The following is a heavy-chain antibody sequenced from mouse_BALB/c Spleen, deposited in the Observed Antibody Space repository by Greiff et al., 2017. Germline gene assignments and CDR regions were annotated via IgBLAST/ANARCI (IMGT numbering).Heavy chain of an antibody. CDR1: GYAFSSYW. CDR2: IYPGDGDT. V-gene: IGHV1-80*01. Sequence: QVQLQQSGAELVRPGSSVKISCKASGYAFSSYWMNWVKQRPGQGLEWIGQIYPGDGDTNYNGKFKGKATLTADKSSSTAYMQLSSLTSEDSAVYFCARQLGLGFDYWGQGTTLTVSS. D-gene: IGHD3-1*01. J-gene: IGHJ2*01. CDR3: ARQLGLGFDY.